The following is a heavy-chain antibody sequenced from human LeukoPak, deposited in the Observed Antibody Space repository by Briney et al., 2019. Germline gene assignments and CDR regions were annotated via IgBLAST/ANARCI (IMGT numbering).Heavy chain of an antibody. V-gene: IGHV3-66*01. Sequence: GGSLRLSCAASGFPVSSNYMSWVRQAPGKGLEWVSVIYSGGSTYYVGSVKGRFTISRDNSKNTVYLQMNSLRAEDMAVYYCARDGAAAYYDILTPYYYGMDVWGQGTTVIVSS. J-gene: IGHJ6*02. CDR1: GFPVSSNY. CDR3: ARDGAAAYYDILTPYYYGMDV. CDR2: IYSGGST. D-gene: IGHD3-9*01.